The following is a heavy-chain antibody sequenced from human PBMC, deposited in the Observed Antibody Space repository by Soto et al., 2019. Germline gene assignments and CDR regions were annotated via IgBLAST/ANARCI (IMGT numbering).Heavy chain of an antibody. D-gene: IGHD2-8*01. J-gene: IGHJ4*02. Sequence: SETLSLTCAVSGSSISSSSYYWGWIRQPPGKGLEWIGSIYYSGSTYYNPSLKSRVTISADTSKNQFSLKVDSVTATDTAIYYCSRLSNGTPADYWGEGPLVTVSS. CDR1: GSSISSSSYY. CDR2: IYYSGST. V-gene: IGHV4-39*01. CDR3: SRLSNGTPADY.